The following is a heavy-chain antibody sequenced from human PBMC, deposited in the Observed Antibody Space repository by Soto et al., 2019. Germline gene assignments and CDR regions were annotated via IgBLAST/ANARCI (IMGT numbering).Heavy chain of an antibody. CDR3: AKDQGDY. CDR2: ISYDGSNK. V-gene: IGHV3-30*18. CDR1: GFTFSSYG. J-gene: IGHJ4*02. Sequence: QVQLVESGGGVVQPGRSLRLSCAASGFTFSSYGMHWVRQAPGKGLEWVAVISYDGSNKYYADSVKGRFTISRDNSKNPLYLHRNSLRVEDTAVYYCAKDQGDYWGQGTLVTVSS.